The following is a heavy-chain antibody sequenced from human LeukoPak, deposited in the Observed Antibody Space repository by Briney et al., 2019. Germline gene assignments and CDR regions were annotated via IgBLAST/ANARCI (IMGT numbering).Heavy chain of an antibody. V-gene: IGHV3-30-3*01. CDR3: ARESLYCSSTGCQHFDY. D-gene: IGHD2-2*01. CDR1: GFTFSSYA. Sequence: GRSLRLSCAASGFTFSSYAMHWVRQAPGKGLEWVAVISYDGSNKYYADSVKGRFTISRDNSKNTLYLQMNSLRAEDTAVYYCARESLYCSSTGCQHFDYWGQGTLVTVSS. CDR2: ISYDGSNK. J-gene: IGHJ4*02.